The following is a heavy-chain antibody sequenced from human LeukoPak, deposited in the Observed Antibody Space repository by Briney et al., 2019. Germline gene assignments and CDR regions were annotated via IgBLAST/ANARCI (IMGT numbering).Heavy chain of an antibody. V-gene: IGHV4-39*07. D-gene: IGHD3-22*01. J-gene: IGHJ4*02. Sequence: SETLSLTCTVSGGSISSSSYYWGWIRQPPGKGLEWIGSIYYSGSTYYNPSLKSRVTISVDTSKNQFSLKLSSVTAADTAVYYCARSMIGPFDYWGQGTLVTVSS. CDR3: ARSMIGPFDY. CDR2: IYYSGST. CDR1: GGSISSSSYY.